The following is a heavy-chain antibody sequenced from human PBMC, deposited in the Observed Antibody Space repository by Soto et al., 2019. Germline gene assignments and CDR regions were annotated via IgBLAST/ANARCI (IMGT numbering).Heavy chain of an antibody. CDR1: GFSLNTRDVG. D-gene: IGHD3-16*01. J-gene: IGHJ4*02. CDR3: AHCRGGVASF. V-gene: IGHV2-5*02. CDR2: VYWDDDK. Sequence: QITLNESGPALVKPTQTLTLTCTFSGFSLNTRDVGVGWIRQPPGKALEWLGVVYWDDDKTYSPSLKSRLNITKDTPKNQVVLRMTKMDPVDTATYYCAHCRGGVASFWGQGTLVTVSS.